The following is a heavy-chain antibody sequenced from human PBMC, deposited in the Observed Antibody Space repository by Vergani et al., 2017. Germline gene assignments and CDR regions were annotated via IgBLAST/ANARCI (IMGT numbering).Heavy chain of an antibody. D-gene: IGHD6-19*01. CDR1: GGSISSGDYY. V-gene: IGHV4-30-4*08. CDR2: INHSGST. Sequence: QVQLQESGPGLVKPSQTLSLTCTVSGGSISSGDYYWSWIRQPPGKGLEWIGEINHSGSTNYNPSLKSRVTISVDTSKNQFSLKLSSVTAADTAVYYCARGKWSSGWVRSDYWGQGTLVTVSS. J-gene: IGHJ4*02. CDR3: ARGKWSSGWVRSDY.